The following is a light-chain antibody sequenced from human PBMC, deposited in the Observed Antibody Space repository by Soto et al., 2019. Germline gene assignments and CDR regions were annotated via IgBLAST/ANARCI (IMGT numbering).Light chain of an antibody. J-gene: IGKJ5*01. CDR2: GAS. CDR3: QQYGSSLFT. V-gene: IGKV3-20*01. Sequence: EIVLTQSPATLSLSPGERATLSCRASQSVSSYLAWYQQKPGQAPRLLIYGASSRATGIPDRFSGSGSGTDLTITISRLEPEDFEVYYCQQYGSSLFTFGQGTRLEIK. CDR1: QSVSSY.